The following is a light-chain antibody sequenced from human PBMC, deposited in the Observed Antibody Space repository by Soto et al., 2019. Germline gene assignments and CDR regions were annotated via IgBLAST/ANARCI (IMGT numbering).Light chain of an antibody. CDR3: QQYGSSPYT. CDR2: GAS. V-gene: IGKV3-20*01. Sequence: EIVLTQSPDTLSLSPGERATLSCRASQTVSSSWLAWYQKKAGQAPRILIYGASSRAIGIPDRFSGSGSGTDFTLTISRLEPEDFAMYYCQQYGSSPYTFGQGTKLEIK. J-gene: IGKJ2*01. CDR1: QTVSSSW.